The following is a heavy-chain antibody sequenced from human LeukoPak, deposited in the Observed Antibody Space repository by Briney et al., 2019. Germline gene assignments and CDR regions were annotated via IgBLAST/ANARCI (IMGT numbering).Heavy chain of an antibody. CDR1: GYTFTSYG. D-gene: IGHD3-22*01. Sequence: ASVKVSCKASGYTFTSYGITWVRQAPGQGLEWMGWISAYNGNTNYAQKLQGRVTMTTDTSTSTAYMELRSLRSDDTAVYYCARDGPSVTMIVVVTADAFDIWGQGTMVTVSS. CDR2: ISAYNGNT. J-gene: IGHJ3*02. V-gene: IGHV1-18*01. CDR3: ARDGPSVTMIVVVTADAFDI.